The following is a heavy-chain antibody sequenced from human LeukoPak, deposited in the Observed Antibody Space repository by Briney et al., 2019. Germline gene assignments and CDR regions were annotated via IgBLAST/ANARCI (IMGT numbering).Heavy chain of an antibody. D-gene: IGHD2-15*01. Sequence: SETLSLTCAVYGGSFSGYYWSWIRQPPGKGLEWIGEINHSGSTNYNPSLKSRVTISVDTSKNQFSLRLSSVTAADTAVYYCARGLSAYCSGGSCYSDWFDPWGQGTLVTVSS. CDR2: INHSGST. V-gene: IGHV4-34*01. CDR1: GGSFSGYY. J-gene: IGHJ5*02. CDR3: ARGLSAYCSGGSCYSDWFDP.